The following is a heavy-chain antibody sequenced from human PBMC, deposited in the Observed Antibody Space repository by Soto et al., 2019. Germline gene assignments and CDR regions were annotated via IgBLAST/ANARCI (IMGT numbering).Heavy chain of an antibody. CDR3: ARGPRIIVGATHWFDP. CDR1: GYTLTELS. J-gene: IGHJ5*02. V-gene: IGHV1-24*01. D-gene: IGHD1-26*01. Sequence: ASVKVSCKVSGYTLTELSMHWVRQAPGKGLEWMGGFDPEDGETIYAQKFQGRVTMTEDTSTDTAYMELSSLRSEDTAVYYCARGPRIIVGATHWFDPWGQGTLVTVSS. CDR2: FDPEDGET.